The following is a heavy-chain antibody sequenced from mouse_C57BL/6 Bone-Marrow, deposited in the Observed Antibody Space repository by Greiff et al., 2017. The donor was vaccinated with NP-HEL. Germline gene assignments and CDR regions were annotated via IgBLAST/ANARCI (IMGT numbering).Heavy chain of an antibody. CDR1: GYTFTSYT. J-gene: IGHJ3*01. CDR2: INPSSGYT. Sequence: VQLKESGAELARPGASVKMSCKASGYTFTSYTMHWVKQRPGQGLEWIGYINPSSGYTKYNQKFKDKATLTADKSSSTAYMQLSSLTSEDSAVYYCARLAWFAYWGQGTLVTVSA. CDR3: ARLAWFAY. V-gene: IGHV1-4*01.